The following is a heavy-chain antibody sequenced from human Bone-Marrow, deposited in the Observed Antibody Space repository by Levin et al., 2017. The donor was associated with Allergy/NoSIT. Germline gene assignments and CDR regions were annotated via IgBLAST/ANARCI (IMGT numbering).Heavy chain of an antibody. CDR1: GGSLKGYQ. Sequence: SETLSLTCVVDGGSLKGYQWTWIRQTPGQGLEFIGEINHSGGPNYNPSPQRRVTMSIDTSKNQISLNLTSVTAADTAVYFCARGRFLQWSLEFFGLDVWGQGTPVIVSS. V-gene: IGHV4-34*01. CDR2: INHSGGP. D-gene: IGHD3-3*01. CDR3: ARGRFLQWSLEFFGLDV. J-gene: IGHJ6*02.